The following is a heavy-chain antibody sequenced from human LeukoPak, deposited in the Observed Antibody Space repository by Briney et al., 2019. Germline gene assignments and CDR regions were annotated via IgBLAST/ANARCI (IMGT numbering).Heavy chain of an antibody. V-gene: IGHV1-8*03. CDR2: VNPNSGNT. Sequence: ASVKVSCKASGYTFTSYDINWVRQATGQGLEWMGWVNPNSGNTGYAQKFQGRVTITRNTSISTAYMELSSLRSEDTAVYYCARGLGYCSGGSCYPRWGQGTLVTVSS. CDR1: GYTFTSYD. D-gene: IGHD2-15*01. J-gene: IGHJ4*02. CDR3: ARGLGYCSGGSCYPR.